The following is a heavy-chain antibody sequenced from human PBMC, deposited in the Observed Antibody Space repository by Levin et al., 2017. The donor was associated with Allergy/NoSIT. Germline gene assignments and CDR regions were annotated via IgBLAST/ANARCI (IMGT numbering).Heavy chain of an antibody. D-gene: IGHD2-15*01. V-gene: IGHV1-2*06. Sequence: PEASVKVSCKASGYTFTGYYMHWVRQAPGQGLEWMGRINPNSGGTNYAQKFQGRVTMTRDTSISTAYMELSRLRSDDTAVYYCARGAQYCSGGSCYDYWGQGTLVTVSS. CDR2: INPNSGGT. J-gene: IGHJ4*02. CDR1: GYTFTGYY. CDR3: ARGAQYCSGGSCYDY.